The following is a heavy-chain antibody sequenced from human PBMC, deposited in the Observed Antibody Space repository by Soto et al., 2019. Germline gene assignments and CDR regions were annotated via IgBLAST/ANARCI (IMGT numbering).Heavy chain of an antibody. Sequence: APVKVSCKASGGTFSSYAISWVRQAPGQGLEWMGGIIPIFGTANYAQKFQGRVTITADESTSTAYMELSSLRSEDTAVYYCARDSRTTDKFELRYWGQGTLVTXSS. CDR1: GGTFSSYA. D-gene: IGHD1-1*01. CDR2: IIPIFGTA. CDR3: ARDSRTTDKFELRY. V-gene: IGHV1-69*13. J-gene: IGHJ4*02.